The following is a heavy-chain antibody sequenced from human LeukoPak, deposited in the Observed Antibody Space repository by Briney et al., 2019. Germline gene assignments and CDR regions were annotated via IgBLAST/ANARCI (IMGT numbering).Heavy chain of an antibody. CDR1: GYTFTGYY. Sequence: ASVKVSCKASGYTFTGYYMHWVRQAPGQGLEWMGWISAYNGNTNYAQKLQGRVTMTTDTSTSTAYMELRSLRSDDTAVYYCARALSPITMIGWGQGTLVTVSS. V-gene: IGHV1-18*04. CDR3: ARALSPITMIG. J-gene: IGHJ4*02. D-gene: IGHD3-22*01. CDR2: ISAYNGNT.